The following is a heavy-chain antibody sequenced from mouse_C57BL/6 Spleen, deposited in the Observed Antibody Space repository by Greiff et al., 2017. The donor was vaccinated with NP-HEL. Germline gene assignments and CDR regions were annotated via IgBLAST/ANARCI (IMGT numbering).Heavy chain of an antibody. Sequence: VKLQQSGAELVKPGASVKISCKASGYAFSSYWMNWVKQRPGKGLEWIGQIYPGDGDTNYNGKFKGKATLTADKSSSTAYMQLSSLTSEDSAVYFCARRNDGYYGFAYWGQGTLVTVSA. J-gene: IGHJ3*01. CDR3: ARRNDGYYGFAY. D-gene: IGHD2-3*01. CDR2: IYPGDGDT. CDR1: GYAFSSYW. V-gene: IGHV1-80*01.